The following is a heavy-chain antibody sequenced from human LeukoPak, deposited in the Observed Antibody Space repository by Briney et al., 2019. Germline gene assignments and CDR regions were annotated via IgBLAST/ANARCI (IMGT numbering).Heavy chain of an antibody. D-gene: IGHD3-3*01. CDR1: GGSFSGYY. CDR2: INHSGST. V-gene: IGHV4-34*01. Sequence: PSETLSLTCAVYGGSFSGYYWSWIRQPPGKGLEWIGEINHSGSTNYNPSLKSRVTISVDTSKNQFSLKLSSVTAADTAVYYCARETSIRFLEWFPSYYYYYMDVWGKGTTVTVSS. CDR3: ARETSIRFLEWFPSYYYYYMDV. J-gene: IGHJ6*03.